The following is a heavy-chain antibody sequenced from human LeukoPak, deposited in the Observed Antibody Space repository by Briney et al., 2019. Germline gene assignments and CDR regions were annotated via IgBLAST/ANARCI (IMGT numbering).Heavy chain of an antibody. CDR2: IYPGDSDT. CDR3: AKLGGIGLTSTYYFHY. Sequence: NHGESLKISCKGSGYSFTNYWIAWVRQMPGKGLDWMGIIYPGDSDTKYSPSFQGQVTISADKSINTAYLQWSSLKASDTAMYYCAKLGGIGLTSTYYFHYWGQGTLVTVSS. J-gene: IGHJ4*02. CDR1: GYSFTNYW. V-gene: IGHV5-51*01. D-gene: IGHD2-2*01.